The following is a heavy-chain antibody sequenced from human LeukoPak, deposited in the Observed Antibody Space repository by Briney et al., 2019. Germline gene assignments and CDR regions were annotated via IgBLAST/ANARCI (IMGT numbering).Heavy chain of an antibody. CDR2: IRYDGSNK. Sequence: PGGSLRLSCAASGFTFSSYGMHWVRQAPGKGLEWVAFIRYDGSNKYYADSVKGRFTISSDNSKNTLYLQMNSLRAEDTAVYYCAKGSRTGYSSSWYFDYWGQGTLVTVSS. J-gene: IGHJ4*02. CDR1: GFTFSSYG. V-gene: IGHV3-30*02. CDR3: AKGSRTGYSSSWYFDY. D-gene: IGHD6-13*01.